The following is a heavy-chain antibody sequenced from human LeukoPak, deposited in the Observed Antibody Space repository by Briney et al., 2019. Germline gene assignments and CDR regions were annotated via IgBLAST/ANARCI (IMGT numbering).Heavy chain of an antibody. Sequence: GASVKVSCKASGYTFTDYYMHWVRQAPGQGLEWMGWINPNSDDPKYAQKFQGRVTMTRDTSISTAYMELSSLRSDDTAIYYCARDGGHHYDASGYYSGFDYWGQGTLVTVSS. CDR2: INPNSDDP. D-gene: IGHD3-22*01. J-gene: IGHJ4*02. CDR1: GYTFTDYY. V-gene: IGHV1-2*02. CDR3: ARDGGHHYDASGYYSGFDY.